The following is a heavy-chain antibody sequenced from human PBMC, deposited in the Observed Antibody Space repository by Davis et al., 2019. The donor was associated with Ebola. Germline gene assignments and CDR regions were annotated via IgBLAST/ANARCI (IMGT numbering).Heavy chain of an antibody. D-gene: IGHD3-3*01. CDR1: GFTFNNYW. CDR2: LGGDGNNI. CDR3: ARDPTRTYYDFWSGSSDYYYGMDV. V-gene: IGHV3-74*01. Sequence: GESLKISCEASGFTFNNYWMHWVRQAPGKGLVWVSRLGGDGNNINYADSVKGRFTISRDNAKNTLYLQMNSLRAEDTAVYYCARDPTRTYYDFWSGSSDYYYGMDVWGQGTTVTVSS. J-gene: IGHJ6*02.